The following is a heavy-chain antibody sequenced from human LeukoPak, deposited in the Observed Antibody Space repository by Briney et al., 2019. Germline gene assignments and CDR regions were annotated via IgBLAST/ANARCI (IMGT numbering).Heavy chain of an antibody. CDR2: ISGSGGST. CDR3: AKDKIGRYFDY. D-gene: IGHD1-26*01. Sequence: GGSLRLSCAASGFTFSSYAMSWVRQAPGKGLVWVSAISGSGGSTYYADSVKGRFTISRDNSKNTLYLQMSSLRAEDTAVYYCAKDKIGRYFDYWGQGTLVTVSS. V-gene: IGHV3-23*01. J-gene: IGHJ4*02. CDR1: GFTFSSYA.